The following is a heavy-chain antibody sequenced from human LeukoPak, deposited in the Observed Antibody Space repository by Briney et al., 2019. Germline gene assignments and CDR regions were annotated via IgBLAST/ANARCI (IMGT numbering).Heavy chain of an antibody. CDR2: ISGGGGRT. CDR3: APTSQYYGSGNYYKAIDY. V-gene: IGHV3-23*01. CDR1: GFTFSSYA. Sequence: PGGSLRLSCAASGFTFSSYAMSWVRQAPGKGLEWVSSISGGGGRTYYADSVKGRFTISRDNSKNTLDLQMNSLRAEDTAVYYCAPTSQYYGSGNYYKAIDYWGQGTLVTVSS. D-gene: IGHD3-10*01. J-gene: IGHJ4*02.